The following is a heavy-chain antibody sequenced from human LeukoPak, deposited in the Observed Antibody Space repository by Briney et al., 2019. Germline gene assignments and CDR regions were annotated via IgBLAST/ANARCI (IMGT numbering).Heavy chain of an antibody. Sequence: SETLSLTCTVSGGSISSGSYYWSWIRQPAGKGLEWIGRIYSSGSTNYNPSLKSRVTISVDTSKNQFSLKLSSVTAADTAVYYCVRSYFDYWGQGTLVTVSS. J-gene: IGHJ4*02. CDR1: GGSISSGSYY. CDR2: IYSSGST. CDR3: VRSYFDY. V-gene: IGHV4-61*02.